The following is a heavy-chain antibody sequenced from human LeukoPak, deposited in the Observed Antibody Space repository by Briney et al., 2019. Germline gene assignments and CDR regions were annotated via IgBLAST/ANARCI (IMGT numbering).Heavy chain of an antibody. J-gene: IGHJ4*02. CDR1: GFTLDDYA. V-gene: IGHV3-43D*04. CDR2: ISWVGGST. D-gene: IGHD6-13*01. Sequence: GGCLRLSRAVSGFTLDDYAMHCVRPPPGKGLEWVSLISWVGGSTYHTDSGKGRFTIARDNSKNYLYLQMKSLRAEDAALYDCAKGSSSWYYFDYWGQGTLVTVSS. CDR3: AKGSSSWYYFDY.